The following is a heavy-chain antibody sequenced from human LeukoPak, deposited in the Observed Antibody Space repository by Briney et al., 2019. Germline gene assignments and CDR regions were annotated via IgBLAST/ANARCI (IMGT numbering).Heavy chain of an antibody. CDR3: ARDLGGRSGSLDY. D-gene: IGHD3-22*01. CDR1: GYTFTSYY. Sequence: ASVEVSCKASGYTFTSYYMHWVRQAPGQGLEWMGIIIPSGVTTIYAQKFQGRVTVTRDTSTSTVYMELSSLRSEDTAVYYCARDLGGRSGSLDYWGQGTLVTVSS. J-gene: IGHJ4*02. V-gene: IGHV1-46*01. CDR2: IIPSGVTT.